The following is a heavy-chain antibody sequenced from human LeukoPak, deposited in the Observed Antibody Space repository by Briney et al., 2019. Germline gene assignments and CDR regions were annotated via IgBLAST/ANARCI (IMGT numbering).Heavy chain of an antibody. V-gene: IGHV1-18*04. CDR3: ARWYCSSTSCYAGAFDM. D-gene: IGHD2-2*01. J-gene: IGHJ3*02. CDR1: GYTFTNYG. CDR2: ISPYNDYT. Sequence: ASVKVSCKASGYTFTNYGISWVRQAPGQGLEWMGWISPYNDYTNYAQKLQGRVSMTTDTSTSTGYMELRSLRSDDAAVYYCARWYCSSTSCYAGAFDMWGQGTMVTVSS.